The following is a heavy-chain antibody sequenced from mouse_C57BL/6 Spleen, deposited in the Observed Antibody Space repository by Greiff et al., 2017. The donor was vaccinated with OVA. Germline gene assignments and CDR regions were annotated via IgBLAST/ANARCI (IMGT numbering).Heavy chain of an antibody. CDR1: GYTFTDHT. J-gene: IGHJ4*01. CDR3: ASTLSYSMDY. V-gene: IGHV1-78*01. Sequence: VQLQQSDAELVKPGASVKISCKVSGYTFTDHTIHWMKQRPEQGLEWIGYIYPRDGRTKYNEKFKGKATLTADKSSSPAYMQLHSLTSVVSAVYFCASTLSYSMDYWGQGTSLTVSS. D-gene: IGHD6-1*01. CDR2: IYPRDGRT.